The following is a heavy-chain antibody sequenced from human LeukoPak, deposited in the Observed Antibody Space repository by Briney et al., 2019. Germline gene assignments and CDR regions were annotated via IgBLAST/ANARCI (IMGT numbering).Heavy chain of an antibody. Sequence: GGSLRLSCAASGFTFSSYGMHWVRQAPGKGLEWVASIWYDGSNKHYADTVKGRFTISRDNSKNTLYLQMNSLRAEDTAGYYCARDSSDISPTYYYYYYGMDVWGQGTTVTVSS. CDR3: ARDSSDISPTYYYYYYGMDV. D-gene: IGHD3-9*01. J-gene: IGHJ6*02. CDR2: IWYDGSNK. CDR1: GFTFSSYG. V-gene: IGHV3-33*01.